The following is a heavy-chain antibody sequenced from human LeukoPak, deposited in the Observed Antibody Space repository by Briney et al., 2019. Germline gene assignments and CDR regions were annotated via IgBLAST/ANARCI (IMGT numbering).Heavy chain of an antibody. D-gene: IGHD3-10*01. CDR3: ASRGHVGSGTYSPYDY. CDR1: GFTFSSYG. Sequence: GGSLRLSCAASGFTFSSYGVSWVRQAPGKGLEWVSAISGSGGSTYYADSVKGRFIISRDNSKNTLYLQMNSLRAEDTAVYYCASRGHVGSGTYSPYDYWGQGTLVTVSS. J-gene: IGHJ4*02. V-gene: IGHV3-23*01. CDR2: ISGSGGST.